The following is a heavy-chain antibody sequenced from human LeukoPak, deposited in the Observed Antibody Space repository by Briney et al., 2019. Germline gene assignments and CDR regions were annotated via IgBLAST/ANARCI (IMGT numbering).Heavy chain of an antibody. CDR1: GFTVSSNY. CDR2: IYSGGST. J-gene: IGHJ6*04. V-gene: IGHV3-53*01. CDR3: ASSQWLVSRTTTYYYYGMDV. D-gene: IGHD6-19*01. Sequence: GGSLRLSCAASGFTVSSNYMSWVRQAPGKGLEWVSVIYSGGSTYYADSVKGRFTISRDNSKNTLYLQMNSLRAEDTAVYYCASSQWLVSRTTTYYYYGMDVWGKGTTVTVSS.